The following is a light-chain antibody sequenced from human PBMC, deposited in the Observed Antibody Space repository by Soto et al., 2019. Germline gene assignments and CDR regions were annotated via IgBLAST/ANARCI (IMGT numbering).Light chain of an antibody. CDR3: QQSYSTPPT. V-gene: IGKV1-39*01. CDR1: QSISSY. CDR2: AAS. Sequence: MSRCPSSLSASVGDRVTITCRASQSISSYLNWYQQKPGKAPKLLIYAASSLQSGVPSRFSGSGSGTDFTLTISSLQPEDFATYYCQQSYSTPPTFGQGTKVDIK. J-gene: IGKJ1*01.